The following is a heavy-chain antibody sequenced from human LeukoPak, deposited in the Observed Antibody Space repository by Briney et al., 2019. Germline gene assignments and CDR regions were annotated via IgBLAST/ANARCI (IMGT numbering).Heavy chain of an antibody. J-gene: IGHJ4*02. CDR3: ARDVPVVAATIGGY. CDR1: GFTFSSYS. Sequence: GGSLRLSCAASGFTFSSYSMNWVRQAPGKGLEWVSSISSSSSYIYYADSVKGRFTISRDNAKNSLYLQMNSLRAEDTAVYYCARDVPVVAATIGGYWGQGTLVTVSS. D-gene: IGHD2-15*01. CDR2: ISSSSSYI. V-gene: IGHV3-21*01.